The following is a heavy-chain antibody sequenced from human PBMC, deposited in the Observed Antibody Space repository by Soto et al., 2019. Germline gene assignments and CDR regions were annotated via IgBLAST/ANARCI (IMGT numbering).Heavy chain of an antibody. Sequence: GGSLRLSCAASGFTFSSYAMHWVRQAPGKGLEWVAVISYDGSNKYYADSVKGRFTISRDNSKNTLYLQMNSLRAEDTAVYYFARNVPSGYDLFSYGMDVWGQGTTVTVSS. D-gene: IGHD5-12*01. CDR2: ISYDGSNK. CDR1: GFTFSSYA. CDR3: ARNVPSGYDLFSYGMDV. V-gene: IGHV3-30-3*01. J-gene: IGHJ6*02.